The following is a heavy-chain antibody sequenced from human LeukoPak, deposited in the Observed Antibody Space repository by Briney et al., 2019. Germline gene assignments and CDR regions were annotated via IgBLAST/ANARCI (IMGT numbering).Heavy chain of an antibody. CDR2: ISGSGGST. CDR1: GFTFSSYG. D-gene: IGHD5-12*01. CDR3: AKDPPLYSGYARHFDY. Sequence: GGSLRLSCAASGFTFSSYGMSWVRQAPGKGLEWVSAISGSGGSTYYADSVKGRFTISRDNSKNTLYLQMKSLRAEDTAVYYCAKDPPLYSGYARHFDYWGQGTLGTVSS. J-gene: IGHJ4*02. V-gene: IGHV3-23*01.